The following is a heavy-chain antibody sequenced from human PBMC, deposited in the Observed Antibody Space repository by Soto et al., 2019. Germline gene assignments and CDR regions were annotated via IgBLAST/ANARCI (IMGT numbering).Heavy chain of an antibody. Sequence: SLRLSCAASGFTFSSYGMHWFRQAPGKGLEWVAVISYDGSNKYYADSVKGRFTISRDNSKNTLYLQMNSPRAEDTAVYYCAKGRYSNYASPFDYRGQGTLVTVSS. V-gene: IGHV3-30*18. CDR2: ISYDGSNK. J-gene: IGHJ4*02. CDR1: GFTFSSYG. D-gene: IGHD4-4*01. CDR3: AKGRYSNYASPFDY.